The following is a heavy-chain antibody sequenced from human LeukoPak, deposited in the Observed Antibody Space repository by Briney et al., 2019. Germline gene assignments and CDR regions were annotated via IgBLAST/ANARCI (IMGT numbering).Heavy chain of an antibody. Sequence: ASVKVSCKASGYTFTGYYMHWVRQAPGQGLEWMGWINPNSGGTNYAQKFQGRVTMTRDTSISTAYMELSRLRSDDTAVYYCARDLERYIVVVVVAKGFDPWGQGTLVTVSS. D-gene: IGHD2-15*01. CDR3: ARDLERYIVVVVVAKGFDP. CDR1: GYTFTGYY. CDR2: INPNSGGT. J-gene: IGHJ5*02. V-gene: IGHV1-2*02.